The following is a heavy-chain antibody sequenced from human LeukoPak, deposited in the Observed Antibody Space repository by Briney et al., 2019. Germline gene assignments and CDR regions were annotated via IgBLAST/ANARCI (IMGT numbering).Heavy chain of an antibody. CDR2: INPNSGGT. CDR1: GYTFTGYY. CDR3: ARIPSFYFDY. J-gene: IGHJ4*02. D-gene: IGHD2-21*01. V-gene: IGHV1-2*04. Sequence: GASVKVSCKASGYTFTGYYMHWVRQAPGQGLEWMGWINPNSGGTNYAQKFQGWVTMTRDTSISTAYMELSRLRSEDTAVYYCARIPSFYFDYWGQGTLVTVSS.